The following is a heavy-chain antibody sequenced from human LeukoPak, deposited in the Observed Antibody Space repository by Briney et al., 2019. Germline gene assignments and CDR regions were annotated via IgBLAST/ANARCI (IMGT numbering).Heavy chain of an antibody. V-gene: IGHV3-15*01. CDR2: IKSKTDGGTT. CDR3: TILDDPGIAVAGNWFDP. J-gene: IGHJ5*02. CDR1: GFTFSNAW. D-gene: IGHD6-19*01. Sequence: PGGSLRLSCAASGFTFSNAWMSWVRQAPGKGLEWVGRIKSKTDGGTTDYAAPVKGRFTISRDDSKNTLYLQMNSLKTEDTAVYYCTILDDPGIAVAGNWFDPWGQGTLVTVSS.